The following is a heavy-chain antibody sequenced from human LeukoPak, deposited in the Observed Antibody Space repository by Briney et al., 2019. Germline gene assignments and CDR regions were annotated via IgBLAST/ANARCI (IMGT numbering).Heavy chain of an antibody. CDR1: GYRYNSYW. Sequence: GESLKISCKGSGYRYNSYWIGWVRQMPGKGLEWMGIIYLADSDARYSPSFQGQVSFSADTSINTAYLQWSSLRASDTAMYYCARPKTETGYDAFDIWGQGTMVTVSS. CDR3: ARPKTETGYDAFDI. D-gene: IGHD2-15*01. V-gene: IGHV5-51*01. CDR2: IYLADSDA. J-gene: IGHJ3*02.